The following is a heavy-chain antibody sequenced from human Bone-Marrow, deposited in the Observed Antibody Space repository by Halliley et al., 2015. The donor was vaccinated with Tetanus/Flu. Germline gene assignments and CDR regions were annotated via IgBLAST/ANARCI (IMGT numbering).Heavy chain of an antibody. Sequence: QVQLVQSGTEVKKPGASVKVSCRASGYHFINYAISWVRQAPGQGLEWMGWISAYNGDTNYEQKFQGRVTVTTDRSTNTAYMELRSLRSDDTAVYYCARVVDFRGGYHQPRGQGTLVTVSS. CDR1: GYHFINYA. CDR3: ARVVDFRGGYHQP. D-gene: IGHD3-3*01. V-gene: IGHV1-18*01. J-gene: IGHJ5*02. CDR2: ISAYNGDT.